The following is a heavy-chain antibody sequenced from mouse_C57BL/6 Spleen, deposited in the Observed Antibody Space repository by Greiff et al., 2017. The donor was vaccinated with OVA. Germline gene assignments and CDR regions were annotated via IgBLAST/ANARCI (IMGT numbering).Heavy chain of an antibody. CDR1: GYTFTDYY. CDR3: ARRVYYGYDWYFDV. CDR2: INPYNGGT. J-gene: IGHJ1*03. V-gene: IGHV1-19*01. Sequence: VQLQQSGPVLVKPGASVKMSCKASGYTFTDYYMNWVKQSHGKSLEWIGVINPYNGGTSYNQKFKGKATLTVDKSSSTAYMELNSLTSEDSAVYYCARRVYYGYDWYFDVWGTGTTVTVSS. D-gene: IGHD2-2*01.